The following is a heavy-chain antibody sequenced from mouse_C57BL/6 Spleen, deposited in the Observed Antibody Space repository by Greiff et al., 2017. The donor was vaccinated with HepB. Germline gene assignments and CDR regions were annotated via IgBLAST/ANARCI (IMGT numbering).Heavy chain of an antibody. CDR2: IDPSDSYT. CDR3: ARGSITTVVATDYFDY. V-gene: IGHV1-69*01. Sequence: QVQLQQPGAELVMPGASVKLSCKASGYTFTSYWMHWVKQRPGQGLEWIGEIDPSDSYTNYNQKFKGKSTLTVDKSSSTAYMQLSSLTSEDSAVYYCARGSITTVVATDYFDYWGQGTTLTVSS. D-gene: IGHD1-1*01. J-gene: IGHJ2*01. CDR1: GYTFTSYW.